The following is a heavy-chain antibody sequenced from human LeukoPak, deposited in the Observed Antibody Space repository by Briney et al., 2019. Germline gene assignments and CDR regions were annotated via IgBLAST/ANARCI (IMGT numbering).Heavy chain of an antibody. CDR1: GFAFSSNW. J-gene: IGHJ4*02. V-gene: IGHV3-74*01. CDR3: ARDLWGAGDC. D-gene: IGHD1-26*01. CDR2: INRDGSST. Sequence: GGSLRLSCAASGFAFSSNWMHWVRQAPGKGLVWVSRINRDGSSTIYADSVKGRFTISRDNAKNTLYLQMNSLTAEDTAVYYCARDLWGAGDCWGQGTLVTVSS.